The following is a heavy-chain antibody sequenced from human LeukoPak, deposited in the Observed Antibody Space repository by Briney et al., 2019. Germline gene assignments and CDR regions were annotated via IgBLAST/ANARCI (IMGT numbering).Heavy chain of an antibody. CDR2: ISSSSSYT. D-gene: IGHD3-10*01. CDR1: GFTFSDYY. V-gene: IGHV3-11*06. Sequence: PGGSLRLSCAASGFTFSDYYVSWIRQAPGKGLEWVSYISSSSSYTNYADSVKGRFTISRGNAKNSLYLQMNGLRAEDTAVYYCARDPLWFGELGAFDIWGQGTMVTVSS. J-gene: IGHJ3*02. CDR3: ARDPLWFGELGAFDI.